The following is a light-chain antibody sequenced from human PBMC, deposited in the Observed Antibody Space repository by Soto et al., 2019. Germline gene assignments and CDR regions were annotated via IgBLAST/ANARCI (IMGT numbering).Light chain of an antibody. CDR2: SYN. Sequence: QSVLTQPPSTSGTPGQRVTISCSGSSSNIGGEAVNWYQQLPGTAPKHLIYSYNQRPSGVPDRFSGSKSGTSASLAISGLQSEDEADYICAAWDDSLNGYVFGTGTKLTVL. CDR3: AAWDDSLNGYV. CDR1: SSNIGGEA. J-gene: IGLJ1*01. V-gene: IGLV1-44*01.